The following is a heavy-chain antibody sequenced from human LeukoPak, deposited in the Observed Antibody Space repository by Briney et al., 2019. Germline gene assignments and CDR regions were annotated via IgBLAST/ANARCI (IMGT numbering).Heavy chain of an antibody. V-gene: IGHV3-52*01. J-gene: IGHJ3*02. CDR2: IKCDGSEK. D-gene: IGHD2-2*01. CDR1: GFTFSNSW. Sequence: QTGGSLRLSCAASGFTFSNSWTHWVCQAPEKGLEWVADIKCDGSEKCYVDSVKGRLTISRDNAKNSLYLQVNSLRAEDMTVYYCVRGVGSSTSCYVRAFDIWGQGTMVTVSS. CDR3: VRGVGSSTSCYVRAFDI.